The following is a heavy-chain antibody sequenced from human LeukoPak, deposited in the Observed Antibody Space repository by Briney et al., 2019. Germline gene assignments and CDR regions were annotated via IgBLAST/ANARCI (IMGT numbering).Heavy chain of an antibody. Sequence: GGSLRLSCAPSGFTFSSYAMSWVRQAPGKGLEWVSVIYSGGSTYYADSVKGRSTISRDNSKNTLYLQMNSLRAEDTAVYYYVGDDGRSFYYWGQGTLVTVSS. CDR3: VGDDGRSFYY. V-gene: IGHV3-53*01. D-gene: IGHD2-8*01. CDR2: IYSGGST. J-gene: IGHJ4*02. CDR1: GFTFSSYA.